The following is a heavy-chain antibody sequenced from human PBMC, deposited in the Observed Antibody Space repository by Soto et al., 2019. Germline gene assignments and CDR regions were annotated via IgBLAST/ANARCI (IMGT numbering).Heavy chain of an antibody. Sequence: ASVKVSCKASGYTFTSYDINWVRQATGQGLEWMGWMNPNSGNTGYAQKFQGRVTMTRNTSISTAYMELSSLRSEDTAVYYCARGDLRFLEWLLSYNWFDPWGQGTLVTVSS. D-gene: IGHD3-3*01. V-gene: IGHV1-8*01. J-gene: IGHJ5*02. CDR3: ARGDLRFLEWLLSYNWFDP. CDR1: GYTFTSYD. CDR2: MNPNSGNT.